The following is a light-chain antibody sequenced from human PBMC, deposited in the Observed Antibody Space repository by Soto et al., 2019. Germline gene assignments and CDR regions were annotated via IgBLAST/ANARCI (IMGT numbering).Light chain of an antibody. Sequence: DIQMTQSPSSLSASVGDRVTSTCQASQDINSYLNWFQQKPGKAPKVLIYDASNLKTGVPSRFSGSGSGTHYTFTIISLHPEDIATYYCQHYDSLRLTFGGGTKVEIK. J-gene: IGKJ4*01. CDR1: QDINSY. V-gene: IGKV1-33*01. CDR2: DAS. CDR3: QHYDSLRLT.